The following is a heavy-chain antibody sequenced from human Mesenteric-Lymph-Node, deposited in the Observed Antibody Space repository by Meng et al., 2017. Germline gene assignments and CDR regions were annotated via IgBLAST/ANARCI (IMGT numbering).Heavy chain of an antibody. Sequence: QVQLGQSGAEVKNPGASIKVSCKVSGYPLNKYGITGVRHAPGKGLEGMGWISAYNGNTKYAQKVQGRVTMSTDTSTNTAYMELRSLRSDDTAVYYCAREGYGDARGPFDPWGQGTLVTVSS. CDR3: AREGYGDARGPFDP. CDR1: GYPLNKYG. V-gene: IGHV1-18*01. CDR2: ISAYNGNT. J-gene: IGHJ5*02. D-gene: IGHD2-21*02.